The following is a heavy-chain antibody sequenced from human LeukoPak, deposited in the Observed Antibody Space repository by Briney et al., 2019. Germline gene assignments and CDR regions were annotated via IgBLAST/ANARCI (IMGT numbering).Heavy chain of an antibody. CDR2: INWNGGST. Sequence: PGGSLRLSCAASGFTFDDYGMSWVRQAPGKGLEWGSGINWNGGSTGYADSVKGRFTISRDNAKDSLYLQMKSLRAEDTALYYCAREDFIAAAGTFFDYWGQGTLVTVSS. V-gene: IGHV3-20*04. D-gene: IGHD6-13*01. CDR3: AREDFIAAAGTFFDY. CDR1: GFTFDDYG. J-gene: IGHJ4*02.